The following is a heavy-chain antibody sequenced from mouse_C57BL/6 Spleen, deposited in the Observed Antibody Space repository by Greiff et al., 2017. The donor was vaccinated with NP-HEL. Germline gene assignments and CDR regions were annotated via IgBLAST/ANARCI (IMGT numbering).Heavy chain of an antibody. CDR2: IYPRDGST. Sequence: QVQLQQSGPELVKPGASVKLSCKASGYTFTSYDINWVKQRPGQGLEWIGWIYPRDGSTKYNEKFKGKATLTVDTSSSTAYMELHSLTSEDSAVYFCARSNPPYYYGSSYWYFDVWGTGTTVTVSS. D-gene: IGHD1-1*01. CDR3: ARSNPPYYYGSSYWYFDV. J-gene: IGHJ1*03. CDR1: GYTFTSYD. V-gene: IGHV1-85*01.